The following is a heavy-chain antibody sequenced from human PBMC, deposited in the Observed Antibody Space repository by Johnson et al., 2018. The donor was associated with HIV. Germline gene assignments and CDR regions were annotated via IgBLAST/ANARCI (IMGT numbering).Heavy chain of an antibody. CDR2: IWYDGSNK. CDR3: AKAVGRQQLVQDAFDI. V-gene: IGHV3-33*06. J-gene: IGHJ3*02. Sequence: QVQLVESGGGVVRPGRSLRLSCAASGFTFDDYGMTWVRQPPGKGLEWVAVIWYDGSNKYYADSVKGRFTISRDNSKNTLYLQMNSLRAEDKAVYYCAKAVGRQQLVQDAFDIWGQGTMVTVSS. CDR1: GFTFDDYG. D-gene: IGHD6-13*01.